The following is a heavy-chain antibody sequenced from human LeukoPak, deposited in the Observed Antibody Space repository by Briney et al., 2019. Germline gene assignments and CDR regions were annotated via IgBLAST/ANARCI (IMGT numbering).Heavy chain of an antibody. V-gene: IGHV3-43*02. J-gene: IGHJ6*03. CDR2: ISGDGGST. CDR3: AKEVITMVRGVINYYMDV. D-gene: IGHD3-10*01. CDR1: GFTFGDYA. Sequence: GGSLRLSCAASGFTFGDYAMHWVRQAPGKGLEWVSLISGDGGSTYYADSVKGRFTISRDNSKNSLYLQMNSLRTEDTALYYCAKEVITMVRGVINYYMDVWGKGTTVTVSS.